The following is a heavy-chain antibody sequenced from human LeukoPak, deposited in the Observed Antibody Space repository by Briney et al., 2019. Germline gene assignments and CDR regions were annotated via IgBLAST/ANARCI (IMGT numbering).Heavy chain of an antibody. J-gene: IGHJ4*02. D-gene: IGHD6-13*01. V-gene: IGHV4-38-2*02. Sequence: SETLSLTCTVSGYSISSGYYWGWIRQPPGKGLEWIGSIYHSGSTYYNPFLKSRVTISVDTSKNQFSLKLSSVTAADTAVYYCAREQSRIAAAGTDYWGQGTLVTVSS. CDR2: IYHSGST. CDR3: AREQSRIAAAGTDY. CDR1: GYSISSGYY.